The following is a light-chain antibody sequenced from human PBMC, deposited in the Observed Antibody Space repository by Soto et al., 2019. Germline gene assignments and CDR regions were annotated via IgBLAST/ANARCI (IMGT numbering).Light chain of an antibody. CDR1: QSITSNF. CDR2: GAS. J-gene: IGKJ2*01. V-gene: IGKV3-20*01. Sequence: EIVLTQSPGTVSLSPGERATLSCRASQSITSNFLAWYQQKPGQAPRLLIYGASTRAAGVPDRFSGSGSGTDFTLTITRLEPEDFAVYYCQQYGRSPLMYTFGQGTKLGVK. CDR3: QQYGRSPLMYT.